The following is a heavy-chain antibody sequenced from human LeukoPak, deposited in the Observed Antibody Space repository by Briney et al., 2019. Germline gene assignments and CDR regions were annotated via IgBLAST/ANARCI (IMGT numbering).Heavy chain of an antibody. Sequence: PGGSLRLSCAASGFTFSSYGMSWVRQAPGKGLEYVSAISDSGGSTYYADSVKGRFTISRDNSKNTPYLQMSSLRAEDTAVYFCVRGYSFGPYGMDVWGQGTTVTVSS. D-gene: IGHD2-15*01. V-gene: IGHV3-64D*09. CDR2: ISDSGGST. J-gene: IGHJ6*02. CDR1: GFTFSSYG. CDR3: VRGYSFGPYGMDV.